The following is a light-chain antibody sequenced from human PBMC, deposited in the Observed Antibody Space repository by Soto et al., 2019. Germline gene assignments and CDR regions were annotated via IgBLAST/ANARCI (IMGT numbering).Light chain of an antibody. Sequence: QSVLTQPPSVSGAPGQRVTISCTGSSSNIGAGYGVHWYQQLPGTAPKLLIYGNSNRPSGVPDRFSGSKSGTSVSLAITGLQAEDEADYYCQSYDSRLSGYVFGTGTKLTVL. J-gene: IGLJ1*01. CDR2: GNS. CDR1: SSNIGAGYG. V-gene: IGLV1-40*01. CDR3: QSYDSRLSGYV.